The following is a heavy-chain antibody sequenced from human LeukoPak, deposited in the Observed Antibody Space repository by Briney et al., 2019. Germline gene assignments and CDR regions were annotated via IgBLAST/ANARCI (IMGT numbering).Heavy chain of an antibody. CDR3: ARAPVDILAEAEEI. CDR1: GGSISSYY. Sequence: SETLSLTCTVSGGSISSYYWSWIRQPPGKGLEWIGYIYYSGSTNYNPSLKSRVTISVDTSKNQFSLKLSSVTAADTAVYYCARAPVDILAEAEEIWGQGTLVTVSS. CDR2: IYYSGST. V-gene: IGHV4-59*01. J-gene: IGHJ4*02. D-gene: IGHD6-19*01.